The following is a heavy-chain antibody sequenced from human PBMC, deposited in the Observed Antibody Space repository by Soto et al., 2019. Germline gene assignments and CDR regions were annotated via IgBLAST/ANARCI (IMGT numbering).Heavy chain of an antibody. CDR2: INHSGIT. CDR1: GGSFSGYF. J-gene: IGHJ4*02. V-gene: IGHV4-34*01. Sequence: RSLTCTVSGGSFSGYFWTWIRQPPGKGLEWLAEINHSGITNYNPSVESRVSMSVDTSKNQFSLRLYSVTAADTAVYYCVRGTYNYKSRYFDYWGQGTLVTVYS. D-gene: IGHD1-20*01. CDR3: VRGTYNYKSRYFDY.